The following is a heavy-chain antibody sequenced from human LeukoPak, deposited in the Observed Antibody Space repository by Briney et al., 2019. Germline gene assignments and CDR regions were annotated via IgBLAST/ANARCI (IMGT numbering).Heavy chain of an antibody. CDR2: IYYSGST. V-gene: IGHV4-59*01. Sequence: SETLSLTCTVSGGSISSYYWSWIRQPPGKGLEWIGYIYYSGSTNYNPSLKSRVTISLDTSKNQFSLKLSSVTAADTAVYYCARDLSIGTVGAFDYWGQGTLVTVSS. CDR3: ARDLSIGTVGAFDY. CDR1: GGSISSYY. J-gene: IGHJ4*02. D-gene: IGHD4-17*01.